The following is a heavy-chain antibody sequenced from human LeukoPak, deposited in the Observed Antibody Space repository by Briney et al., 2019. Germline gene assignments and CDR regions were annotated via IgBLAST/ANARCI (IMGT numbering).Heavy chain of an antibody. CDR1: GDSISSSPYY. J-gene: IGHJ1*01. CDR2: IYYSGST. CDR3: ARVYSSSGWYGSFQH. V-gene: IGHV4-39*07. D-gene: IGHD6-19*01. Sequence: SETLSLTCTVSGDSISSSPYYWVWIRQPPGKGLEWIGSIYYSGSTNYNPSLKSRVTILVDTSKNQFSLKLTSVTAADTAVYYCARVYSSSGWYGSFQHWGQGTLVSVSS.